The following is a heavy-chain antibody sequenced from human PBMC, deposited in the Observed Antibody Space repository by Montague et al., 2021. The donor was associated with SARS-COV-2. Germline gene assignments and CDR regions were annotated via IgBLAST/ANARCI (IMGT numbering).Heavy chain of an antibody. CDR2: IYSGGST. D-gene: IGHD4-23*01. J-gene: IGHJ4*02. V-gene: IGHV3-53*01. CDR3: ARDAGGNFPTSFDY. CDR1: GFTVSSNY. Sequence: SLRLSCAASGFTVSSNYMSWVRQAPGKGLEWVSVIYSGGSTYYADSVKGRFTISRDNSKNTLYRQMNSLRAEDTAVYYCARDAGGNFPTSFDYWGQGTLVTVSS.